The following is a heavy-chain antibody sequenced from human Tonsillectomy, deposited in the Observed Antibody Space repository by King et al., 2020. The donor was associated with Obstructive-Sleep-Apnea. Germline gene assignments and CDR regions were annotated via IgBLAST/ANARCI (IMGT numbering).Heavy chain of an antibody. CDR2: INPPSGGT. J-gene: IGHJ4*02. D-gene: IGHD4-17*01. Sequence: VQLVESGAEVKKPGASVKVSCKASGYTFTGYYIHWLRQVRQAPGHGLEWMGWINPPSGGTNYAQKFQGRVTMTRDTSINTAYMELSRLRSDATAVFYCATVAVATATFYFDYWGQGTLVTVSS. CDR1: GYTFTGYY. V-gene: IGHV1-2*02. CDR3: ATVAVATATFYFDY.